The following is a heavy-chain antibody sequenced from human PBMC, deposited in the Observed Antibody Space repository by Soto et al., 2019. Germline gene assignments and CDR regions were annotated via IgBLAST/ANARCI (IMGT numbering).Heavy chain of an antibody. D-gene: IGHD3-22*01. V-gene: IGHV3-30*18. CDR1: GFTFSSYG. CDR2: ISYDGSNK. CDR3: AKDWDYYDSSGYECFDY. Sequence: QVQLVESGGGVVQPGRSLSLSCAASGFTFSSYGMHWVRQAPGKGLEWVAVISYDGSNKYYADSVKGRFTISRDNSKNTLYLQMNSLRAEDTAVYYCAKDWDYYDSSGYECFDYWGQGTLVTVSS. J-gene: IGHJ4*02.